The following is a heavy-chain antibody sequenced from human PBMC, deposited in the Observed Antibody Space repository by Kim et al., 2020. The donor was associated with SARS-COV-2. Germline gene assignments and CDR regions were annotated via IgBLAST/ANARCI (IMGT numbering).Heavy chain of an antibody. CDR3: ARDPNYGGNPRGY. D-gene: IGHD4-17*01. CDR1: GFTFSSYS. CDR2: ISSSSSYI. V-gene: IGHV3-21*01. J-gene: IGHJ4*02. Sequence: GGSLRLSCAASGFTFSSYSMNWVRQAPGKGLEWVSSISSSSSYIYYADSVKGRFTISRDNAKNSLYLQMNSLRAEDTAVYYCARDPNYGGNPRGYWGQGTLVTVSS.